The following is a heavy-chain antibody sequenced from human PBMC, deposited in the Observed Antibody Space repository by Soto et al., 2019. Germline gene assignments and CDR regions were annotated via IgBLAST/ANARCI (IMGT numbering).Heavy chain of an antibody. J-gene: IGHJ5*02. V-gene: IGHV1-69*13. CDR3: TGISICFDP. Sequence: AVKVSFKASGCTFSSYGISWVRKAPGQGLQWMGGIIPIFGTANYAQKFQGRVTITEDESKSTAYMELSSLRSEDTAVYYCTGISICFDPWGHGTLVTVSS. CDR1: GCTFSSYG. CDR2: IIPIFGTA.